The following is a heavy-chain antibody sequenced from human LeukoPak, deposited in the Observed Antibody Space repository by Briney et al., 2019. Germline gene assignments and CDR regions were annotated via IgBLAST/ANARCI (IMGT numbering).Heavy chain of an antibody. Sequence: SGGSLRLSCAASGFTFNSYGMHWVRQAPGKGLEWVAVISYDGSNKYYADSVKDRFTISRDNSKNTLYLQMNSLRAEDTAVYYCAKSPGVAAAVDWGQGTLVTVSS. CDR1: GFTFNSYG. V-gene: IGHV3-30*18. D-gene: IGHD6-13*01. J-gene: IGHJ4*02. CDR2: ISYDGSNK. CDR3: AKSPGVAAAVD.